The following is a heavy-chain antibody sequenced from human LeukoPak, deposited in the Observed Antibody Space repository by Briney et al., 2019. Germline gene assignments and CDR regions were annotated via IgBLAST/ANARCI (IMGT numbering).Heavy chain of an antibody. Sequence: GGSLRLSCSASGFTFSDHGMHWVRQAPGKGLEWVSVIYSGGSTYYADSVKGRFTISRDNSKNTLYLQMNSLRAEDTAVYYCARWGRDLDAFDIWGQGTMVTVSS. J-gene: IGHJ3*02. CDR2: IYSGGST. D-gene: IGHD3-16*01. CDR1: GFTFSDHG. V-gene: IGHV3-66*01. CDR3: ARWGRDLDAFDI.